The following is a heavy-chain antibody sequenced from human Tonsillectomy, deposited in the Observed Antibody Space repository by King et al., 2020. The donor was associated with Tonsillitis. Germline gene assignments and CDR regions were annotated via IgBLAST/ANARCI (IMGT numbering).Heavy chain of an antibody. D-gene: IGHD6-19*01. CDR3: AQMGVAGDY. CDR2: IHYSGST. CDR1: GGSISSYY. J-gene: IGHJ4*02. V-gene: IGHV4-59*08. Sequence: QLQESGPGLVKPSETLSLTCTVSGGSISSYYWSWFRRPPGKGLEWFGYIHYSGSTNYNPSLKSRVTISVATSKHQFSLKLSSVTAADTAVYYCAQMGVAGDYWGQGTLVTVSS.